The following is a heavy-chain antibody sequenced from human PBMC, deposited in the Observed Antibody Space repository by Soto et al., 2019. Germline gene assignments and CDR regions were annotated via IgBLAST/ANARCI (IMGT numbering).Heavy chain of an antibody. V-gene: IGHV4-59*01. J-gene: IGHJ5*02. CDR2: IYYSGST. D-gene: IGHD6-13*01. CDR1: GGSISSYY. CDR3: ARERSSDYSSWFDP. Sequence: SETLSLTCTVSGGSISSYYWSWIRQPPGKGLEWIGYIYYSGSTNYNPSLKSRVTISVDTSKNQFSLKLSSVTAADTAVYYCARERSSDYSSWFDPWGQGTRVTVSS.